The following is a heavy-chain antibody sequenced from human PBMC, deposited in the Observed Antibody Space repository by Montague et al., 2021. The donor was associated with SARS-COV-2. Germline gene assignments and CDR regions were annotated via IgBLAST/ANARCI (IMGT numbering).Heavy chain of an antibody. D-gene: IGHD4-17*01. J-gene: IGHJ5*02. CDR3: ARYGDYGSWFDP. V-gene: IGHV2-5*02. CDR2: XYWDDDK. Sequence: PELVKPTQTLTLTCTFSGFPLDTSGDGVGWVRQPPGKALEWLALXYWDDDKRYSPSLKSRSTISKDTTKNEVVLTVANMDPVDTATYYCARYGDYGSWFDPWGQGTLVTVSS. CDR1: GFPLDTSGDG.